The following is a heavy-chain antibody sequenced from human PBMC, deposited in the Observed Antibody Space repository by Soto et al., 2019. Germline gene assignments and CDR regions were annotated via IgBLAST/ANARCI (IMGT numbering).Heavy chain of an antibody. V-gene: IGHV4-39*01. Sequence: QLQLQESGPGLVKPSETLSLTCTVSGASISRSTYYWGWIRQPPGKGPEWIGSIYYSGRNSYNPSLKSRVTICVDTAKNQFSLKLSSVTTADAAVYYCARHIVEGTQDWGQGTLVTVSS. CDR3: ARHIVEGTQD. CDR2: IYYSGRN. D-gene: IGHD1-26*01. CDR1: GASISRSTYY. J-gene: IGHJ4*02.